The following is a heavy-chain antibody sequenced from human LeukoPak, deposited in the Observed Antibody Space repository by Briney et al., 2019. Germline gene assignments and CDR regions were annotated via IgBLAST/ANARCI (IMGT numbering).Heavy chain of an antibody. Sequence: ASVKVSRKASGYTFTSYGISWVRQAPGQGLEWMGWISAYNGNTNYAQKLQGRVTMTTDTSTSTAYMELRSLRSDDTAMYYCAREDGSGSYYNPAPDAFDIWGQGTMATVSS. CDR3: AREDGSGSYYNPAPDAFDI. CDR1: GYTFTSYG. J-gene: IGHJ3*02. CDR2: ISAYNGNT. D-gene: IGHD3-10*01. V-gene: IGHV1-18*01.